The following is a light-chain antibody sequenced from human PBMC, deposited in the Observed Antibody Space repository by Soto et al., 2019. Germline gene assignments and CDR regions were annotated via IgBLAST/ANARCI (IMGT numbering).Light chain of an antibody. Sequence: EIVVTQSPATLSVSPGERATLSCRASHSISKNVAWYQQKPGQAPRLLIYDASTRATGIPARFSGSGSGTEFTLTISSLQSEDFAVYYCQHYNNWLMYAFGQGTKVDIK. CDR2: DAS. V-gene: IGKV3-15*01. CDR1: HSISKN. CDR3: QHYNNWLMYA. J-gene: IGKJ2*01.